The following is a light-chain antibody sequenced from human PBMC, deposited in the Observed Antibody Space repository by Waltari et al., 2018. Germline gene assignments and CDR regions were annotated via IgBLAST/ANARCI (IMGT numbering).Light chain of an antibody. CDR1: QSDCND. J-gene: IGKJ3*01. Sequence: EVVMTQSPATLSVSPGERAPLSCGASQSDCNDLAWYPQRPGQAPRLLISSASTRAIGIPARFSGSGSGTEFTLTISGMESDDFAVYYCQHYHDWPPGAFGPGTKVD. CDR2: SAS. V-gene: IGKV3-15*01. CDR3: QHYHDWPPGA.